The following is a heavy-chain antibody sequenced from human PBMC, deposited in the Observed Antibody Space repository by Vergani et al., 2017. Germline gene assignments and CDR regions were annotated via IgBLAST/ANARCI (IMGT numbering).Heavy chain of an antibody. D-gene: IGHD3-10*01. CDR3: AKDRPTNMFRGAYGMDV. CDR1: GFSFSTCG. J-gene: IGHJ6*02. CDR2: IRFDGSNK. Sequence: QVQLVESGGGLVKPGGSLRLSCAASGFSFSTCGMHWVRQAPGKGLEWVAFIRFDGSNKYYGDSVNGRFIISRDNSKNTVDLRMNSLRTDDTAIYYCAKDRPTNMFRGAYGMDVWGQGTTVTVSS. V-gene: IGHV3-30*02.